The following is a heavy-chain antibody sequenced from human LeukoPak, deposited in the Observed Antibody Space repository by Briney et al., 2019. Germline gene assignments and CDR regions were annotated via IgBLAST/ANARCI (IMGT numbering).Heavy chain of an antibody. J-gene: IGHJ4*02. V-gene: IGHV3-30-3*01. Sequence: GGSLRLSCAAFGFTFSSYAMHWVRQAPGKGLEWVAVISYDGSNKYYADSVKGRFTISRDNSKNTLYLQMNSLRAEDTAVYYCARDPDSSGYYAYYFDYWGQGTLVTVSS. CDR2: ISYDGSNK. CDR3: ARDPDSSGYYAYYFDY. D-gene: IGHD3-22*01. CDR1: GFTFSSYA.